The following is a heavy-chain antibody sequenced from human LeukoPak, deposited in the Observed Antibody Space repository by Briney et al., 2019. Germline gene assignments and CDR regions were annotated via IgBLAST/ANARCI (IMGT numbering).Heavy chain of an antibody. Sequence: GGSLRLSCAASGITFNDSYMSWIRQAPGKGLEWISFMYTGGSTIYYADSVKGRFTISRDNAQASLYLQMISLRADDTAVYYCARVSGRLERQSDLDYWGQGTLVIVSS. CDR2: MYTGGSTI. CDR3: ARVSGRLERQSDLDY. D-gene: IGHD1-1*01. CDR1: GITFNDSY. V-gene: IGHV3-11*04. J-gene: IGHJ4*02.